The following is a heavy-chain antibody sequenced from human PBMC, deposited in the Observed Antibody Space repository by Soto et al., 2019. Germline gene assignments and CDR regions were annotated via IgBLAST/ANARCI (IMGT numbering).Heavy chain of an antibody. V-gene: IGHV5-51*01. J-gene: IGHJ6*04. CDR2: IYPGDSDT. CDR3: VLSFLVGGSSPGAPHPFTFGMEV. Sequence: GESLKISCKGSGYSFTSYWIGWVRQMPGKGLEWMGIIYPGDSDTRYSPSFQGQVTISADKSISTAYLQWSSLKASDTAMYYCVLSFLVGGSSPGAPHPFTFGMEVWGTGTRDPVPS. CDR1: GYSFTSYW. D-gene: IGHD2-15*01.